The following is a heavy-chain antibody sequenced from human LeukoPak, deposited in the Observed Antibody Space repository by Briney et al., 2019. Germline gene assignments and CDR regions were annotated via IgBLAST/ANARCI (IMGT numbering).Heavy chain of an antibody. Sequence: GGSLRLSCAASGFTFSDYFMTWIRQAPGNGLQWIRGSGETVSYADSVRGRFTISRDNVKNSLYLQMNSLRAEDTAVYYCARLGFITAAGTYDYWGQGTLVTVSS. CDR2: RGSGETV. CDR1: GFTFSDYF. D-gene: IGHD6-13*01. J-gene: IGHJ4*02. CDR3: ARLGFITAAGTYDY. V-gene: IGHV3-11*04.